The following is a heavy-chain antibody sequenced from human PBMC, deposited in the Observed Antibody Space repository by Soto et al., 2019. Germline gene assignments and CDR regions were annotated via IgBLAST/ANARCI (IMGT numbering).Heavy chain of an antibody. CDR2: VYNSGST. J-gene: IGHJ4*02. V-gene: IGHV4-59*01. D-gene: IGHD6-13*01. CDR1: GRSISSNY. CDR3: ARYRREAVAGYTLDN. Sequence: SETLSLTCTVSGRSISSNYWTWMRQPPGKGLEWIGYVYNSGSTNYNPSLKSRVTISEDTSKSQFSLKVNSMTAADTAVYYCARYRREAVAGYTLDNWGQGILVTVPQ.